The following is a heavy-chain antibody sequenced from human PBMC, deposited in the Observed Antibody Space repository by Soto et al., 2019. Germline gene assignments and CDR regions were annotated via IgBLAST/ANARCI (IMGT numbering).Heavy chain of an antibody. CDR1: GGSISTYY. CDR3: SRGGHCTDGVCSARDY. D-gene: IGHD2-8*01. J-gene: IGHJ4*02. V-gene: IGHV4-59*08. CDR2: IYYGGSA. Sequence: QVQLQQSGPGLVKPSETLSLTCTVSGGSISTYYWSWIRQPPGKGLEWIGYIYYGGSANYNPSLESRVTISLDRSKKQFSLRLNSVTAADTAVYYCSRGGHCTDGVCSARDYWGQGTLVTVSS.